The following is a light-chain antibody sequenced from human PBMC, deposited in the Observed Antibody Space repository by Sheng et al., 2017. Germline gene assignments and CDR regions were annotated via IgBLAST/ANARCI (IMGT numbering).Light chain of an antibody. CDR1: SSDVGYYHL. J-gene: IGLJ1*01. Sequence: QSALTQPASVSGSRGQSISISCTGTSSDVGYYHLVSWYQQHPGRPPKLMIFDVDKRPSGISDRFSGSKSGNTASLTISGLQADDEADYYCCSYADSSTYVFGTGTHVTVL. CDR3: CSYADSSTYV. CDR2: DVD. V-gene: IGLV2-23*02.